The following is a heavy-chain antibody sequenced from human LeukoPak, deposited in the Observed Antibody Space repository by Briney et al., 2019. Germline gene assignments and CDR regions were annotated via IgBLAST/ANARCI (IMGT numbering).Heavy chain of an antibody. J-gene: IGHJ5*02. CDR1: GGSISSSSYY. D-gene: IGHD6-6*01. CDR3: AGIAAPKWNWFDP. Sequence: PSETLSLTCAVSGGSISSSSYYWGWIRQPPGKGLEWIGSIYYSGSTYYNPSLKSRVTISVDTSKNQFSLKLSSVTAADTAVYYCAGIAAPKWNWFDPWGQGTLVTVSS. CDR2: IYYSGST. V-gene: IGHV4-39*07.